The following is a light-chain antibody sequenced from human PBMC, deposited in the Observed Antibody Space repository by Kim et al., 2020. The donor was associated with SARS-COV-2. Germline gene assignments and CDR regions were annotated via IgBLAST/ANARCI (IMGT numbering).Light chain of an antibody. V-gene: IGLV3-1*01. CDR2: QDS. CDR3: QAWDSSTKVV. CDR1: KLGDKY. Sequence: SYELTQPPSVSVSPGQTASITCSGDKLGDKYACWYQQKPGQYPVLVIYQDSKRPSGIPERFSGSNSGNTATLTISGTQAMDEADYYCQAWDSSTKVVFGGGTQLTVL. J-gene: IGLJ2*01.